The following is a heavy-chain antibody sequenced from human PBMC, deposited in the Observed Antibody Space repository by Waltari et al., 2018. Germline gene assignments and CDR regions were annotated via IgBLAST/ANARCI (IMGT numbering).Heavy chain of an antibody. CDR1: GGSFSGYY. J-gene: IGHJ3*02. Sequence: QVQLQQWGAGLLKPSETLSLTCAVYGGSFSGYYWSWIRQPPGKGLEWIGEINHSGSTNCNPSLKSRVTISVDTSKNQFSLKLSSVTAADTAVYYCAREYSSSWYRDAFDIWGQGTMVTVSS. CDR3: AREYSSSWYRDAFDI. V-gene: IGHV4-34*01. CDR2: INHSGST. D-gene: IGHD6-13*01.